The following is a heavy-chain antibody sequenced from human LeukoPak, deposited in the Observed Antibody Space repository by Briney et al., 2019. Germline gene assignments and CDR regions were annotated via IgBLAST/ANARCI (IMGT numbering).Heavy chain of an antibody. D-gene: IGHD6-13*01. J-gene: IGHJ4*02. CDR3: ARGAIAAAGRNFDY. CDR2: ISAYNGNT. CDR1: GYTFTSYG. V-gene: IGHV1-18*01. Sequence: ASVKVSCKASGYTFTSYGISWVRQAPGQGLEWMGWISAYNGNTNYAQKFQGRVTMTRNTSISTAYMELSSLRSEDTAVYYCARGAIAAAGRNFDYWGQGTLVTVSS.